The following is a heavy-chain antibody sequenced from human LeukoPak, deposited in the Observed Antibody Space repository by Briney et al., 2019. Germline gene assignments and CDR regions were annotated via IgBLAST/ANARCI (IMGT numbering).Heavy chain of an antibody. V-gene: IGHV3-23*01. CDR3: AKEIAAAGTPDAFDI. CDR2: VSSSGGST. D-gene: IGHD6-13*01. Sequence: GGSLRLSCAASGFTFSSYAMSWVRQAPGKGLEWVSAVSSSGGSTNYADYVKGQFTISRDNSKNTVYLHMNNLRAEDTAVYYCAKEIAAAGTPDAFDIWGQGTMVTVSS. J-gene: IGHJ3*02. CDR1: GFTFSSYA.